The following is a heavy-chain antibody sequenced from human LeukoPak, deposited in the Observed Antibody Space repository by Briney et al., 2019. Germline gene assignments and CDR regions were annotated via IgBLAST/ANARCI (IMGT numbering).Heavy chain of an antibody. J-gene: IGHJ3*02. CDR1: EFTFTSYE. CDR2: ISSSGNTI. CDR3: ARGPSIAARYDAFDI. D-gene: IGHD6-6*01. V-gene: IGHV3-48*03. Sequence: GGSLRVSCAASEFTFTSYELYWVRQAPGKGLEWVSYISSSGNTISYADSVKGRFTISRDNAKNSLYLQVISLRAEDTAVYYCARGPSIAARYDAFDIWGQGNIVVVSS.